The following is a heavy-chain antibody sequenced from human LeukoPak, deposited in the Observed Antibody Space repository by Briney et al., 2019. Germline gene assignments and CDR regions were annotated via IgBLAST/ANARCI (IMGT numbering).Heavy chain of an antibody. J-gene: IGHJ5*02. D-gene: IGHD2-2*01. CDR2: ISGSGVGT. CDR3: AKDLGCSSTRCSNNWFDP. Sequence: GGSLRLSCAASGFTFSSYTMNWVRQAPGKGLEWVSAISGSGVGTYYADSVKGRFTISRDNSWNTLYLQMNSLRAEDSALYYCAKDLGCSSTRCSNNWFDPWGQGTLVTVSS. CDR1: GFTFSSYT. V-gene: IGHV3-23*01.